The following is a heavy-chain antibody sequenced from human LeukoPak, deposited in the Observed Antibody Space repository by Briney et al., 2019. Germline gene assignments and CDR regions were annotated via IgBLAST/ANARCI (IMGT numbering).Heavy chain of an antibody. V-gene: IGHV1-18*01. Sequence: GASVKVSCKASVYTFTSYGISWVRQAPGQGLEWMGWISAYNGNTNYAQKLQGRVTMTTDTSTSTAYMELRSLRSDDTAVYYCARVWSGYYEGPFDYWGQGPLVTVSS. CDR2: ISAYNGNT. J-gene: IGHJ4*02. D-gene: IGHD3-3*01. CDR3: ARVWSGYYEGPFDY. CDR1: VYTFTSYG.